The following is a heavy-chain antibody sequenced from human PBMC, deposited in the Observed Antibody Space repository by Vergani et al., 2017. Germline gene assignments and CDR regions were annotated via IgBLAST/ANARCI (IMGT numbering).Heavy chain of an antibody. CDR3: ARLSGIVYDIFSSTQYFFDF. D-gene: IGHD3-9*01. Sequence: QVQLQESGPGLVKPSETLSLTCAVSGYSISSGYYWGWIRQPPGKGLEWIGIIYRTGRTHFNPSLKSRVTISVDTSNNHFSLRLNSLTAADAAVYYCARLSGIVYDIFSSTQYFFDFWGQGTLVTVSS. CDR1: GYSISSGYY. J-gene: IGHJ4*02. V-gene: IGHV4-38-2*01. CDR2: IYRTGRT.